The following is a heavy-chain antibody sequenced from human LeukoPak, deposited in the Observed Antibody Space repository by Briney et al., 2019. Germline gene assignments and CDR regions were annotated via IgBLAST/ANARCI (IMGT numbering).Heavy chain of an antibody. CDR2: INWNGGST. CDR1: GFTFDDYG. CDR3: ARTYSSSSRIGYYFDY. D-gene: IGHD6-6*01. V-gene: IGHV3-20*04. Sequence: GGSLRLSCAASGFTFDDYGVSWVRQAPGKGLEWVSGINWNGGSTGYADSVKGRFTISRDNAKNSLYLQMNSLRAEDTALYYCARTYSSSSRIGYYFDYWGQGTLVTVSS. J-gene: IGHJ4*02.